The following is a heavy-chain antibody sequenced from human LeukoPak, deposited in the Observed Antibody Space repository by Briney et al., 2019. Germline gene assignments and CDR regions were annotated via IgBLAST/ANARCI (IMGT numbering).Heavy chain of an antibody. D-gene: IGHD3-10*01. J-gene: IGHJ4*02. V-gene: IGHV3-7*03. CDR2: IKHDGSEK. Sequence: GGSLRLSCAASGFTFSSYWMSWVRQAPGRGLEWVANIKHDGSEKYYVDSVKGRFTISRDNAKNSLYLQMNSLRVEDTAVYYCARRVAFGEYFEYWGQGTLVTVSS. CDR1: GFTFSSYW. CDR3: ARRVAFGEYFEY.